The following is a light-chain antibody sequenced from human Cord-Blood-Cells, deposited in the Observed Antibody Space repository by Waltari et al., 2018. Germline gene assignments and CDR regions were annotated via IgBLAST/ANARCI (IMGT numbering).Light chain of an antibody. Sequence: QSALTQPASVSGSPGQSITISCTGTSSEVGSYNLFSWYQQHPGKAPKLMIYEGSKRPSVVSHRFSGSKSGNTASLTISGLQAEDEADYYCCSYAGSSTWVFGGGTKLTVL. J-gene: IGLJ3*02. V-gene: IGLV2-23*01. CDR3: CSYAGSSTWV. CDR2: EGS. CDR1: SSEVGSYNL.